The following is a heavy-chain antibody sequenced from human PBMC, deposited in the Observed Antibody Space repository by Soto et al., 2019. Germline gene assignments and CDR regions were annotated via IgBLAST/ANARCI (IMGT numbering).Heavy chain of an antibody. J-gene: IGHJ4*02. V-gene: IGHV3-23*01. D-gene: IGHD2-8*01. Sequence: GGSLRLSCAASGFTFSSYAMSWVRQAPGKGLEWVSAISGSGGSTYYADSVKGRFTISRDNSKNTLYLQMNSLRAEDTAVYYCAKDRVVLMVYGYFDYWGQGTLVTVSS. CDR2: ISGSGGST. CDR3: AKDRVVLMVYGYFDY. CDR1: GFTFSSYA.